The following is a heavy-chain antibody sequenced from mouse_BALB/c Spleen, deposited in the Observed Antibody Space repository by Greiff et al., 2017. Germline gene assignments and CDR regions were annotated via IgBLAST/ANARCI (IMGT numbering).Heavy chain of an antibody. D-gene: IGHD2-2*01. CDR2: IYPGSGST. Sequence: KQRHGQGLEWIGNIYPGSGSTNYDEKFKSKGTLTVDTSSSTAYMHLSSLTSEDSAVYYCTIYGYDVGLDYWGQGTTLTVSS. V-gene: IGHV1S22*01. J-gene: IGHJ2*01. CDR3: TIYGYDVGLDY.